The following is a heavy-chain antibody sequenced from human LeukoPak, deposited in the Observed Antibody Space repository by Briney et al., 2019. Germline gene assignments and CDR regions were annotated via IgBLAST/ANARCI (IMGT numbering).Heavy chain of an antibody. D-gene: IGHD6-13*01. J-gene: IGHJ4*02. CDR3: VYSSSWYVGDY. Sequence: ASVKVSCKASGYTFSSYGISWVRQAPGQGLEWMGWISTYNGNTNYAQKFQGRVTITTDESTSTAYMELSSLRSEDTAVYYCVYSSSWYVGDYWGQGTLVTVSS. CDR1: GYTFSSYG. V-gene: IGHV1-18*01. CDR2: ISTYNGNT.